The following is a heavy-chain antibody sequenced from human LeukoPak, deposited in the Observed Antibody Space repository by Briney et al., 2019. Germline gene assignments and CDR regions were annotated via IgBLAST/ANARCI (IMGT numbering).Heavy chain of an antibody. D-gene: IGHD3-10*01. J-gene: IGHJ4*02. Sequence: ASVKVSCKASGYTFTSYGISWVRQAPGQGLEWMGWISAYNGNTNYAQKLQGRVTMTTDTSTSTAYMELRSLRSDDTAVYYCAREVSGSYIPQAFDYWGQGTLVTVSS. CDR1: GYTFTSYG. CDR3: AREVSGSYIPQAFDY. CDR2: ISAYNGNT. V-gene: IGHV1-18*01.